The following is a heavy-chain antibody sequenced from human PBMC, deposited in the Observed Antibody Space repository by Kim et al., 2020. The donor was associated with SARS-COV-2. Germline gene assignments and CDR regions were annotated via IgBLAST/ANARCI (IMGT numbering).Heavy chain of an antibody. CDR3: ARRLGPYSYYAMDV. CDR1: GGSISNPDYT. CDR2: IYESGTT. V-gene: IGHV4-30-2*01. Sequence: SETLSLTCAVSGGSISNPDYTWSWIRQPPGKGLEYIGYIYESGTTYYNPSLKSRVTISVDKTKNQFSLKVSSVTAADSAVYYCARRLGPYSYYAMDVWGQGTTLAVSS. D-gene: IGHD3-10*01. J-gene: IGHJ6*02.